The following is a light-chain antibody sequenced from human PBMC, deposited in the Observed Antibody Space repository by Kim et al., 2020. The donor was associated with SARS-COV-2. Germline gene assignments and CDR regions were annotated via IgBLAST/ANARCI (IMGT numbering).Light chain of an antibody. Sequence: VCPGEGPTPSGRASRCVSNNVGWYQQQHGQAPRLLMIGASARATGIPTRFSGSGSGTEFTLTISSLQSEDFAVYYCQQYATWPRTFGQGTKVDIK. CDR1: RCVSNN. CDR3: QQYATWPRT. CDR2: GAS. V-gene: IGKV3-15*01. J-gene: IGKJ1*01.